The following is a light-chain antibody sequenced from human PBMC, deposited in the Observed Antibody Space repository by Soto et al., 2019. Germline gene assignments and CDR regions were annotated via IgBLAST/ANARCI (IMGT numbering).Light chain of an antibody. CDR1: RSIGTN. CDR2: AAS. CDR3: HQSFCVPYT. Sequence: DIQMTQSPSSLSAPVGDRVIITCRASRSIGTNLNWYQQKPGRAPKLLVFAASTLQYGVPSRFSGSGSGTDFTLTISSLQPEDFAIYSCHQSFCVPYTFGQGTRLE. J-gene: IGKJ2*01. V-gene: IGKV1-39*01.